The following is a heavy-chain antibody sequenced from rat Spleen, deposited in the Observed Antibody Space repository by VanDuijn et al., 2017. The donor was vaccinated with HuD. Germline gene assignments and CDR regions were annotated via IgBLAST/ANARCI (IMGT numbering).Heavy chain of an antibody. CDR1: GFTFSNYG. Sequence: EVQLVESGGGLVQPGRSLKLSCAASGFTFSNYGMAWVRQTPTKGLEWVATISTRGGSTYYRDSVKGRFTISRDNAKSTLYLQMNSLRSEDTATYYCTRGGNYDFDYWGQGVMVTVSS. CDR3: TRGGNYDFDY. V-gene: IGHV5S13*01. CDR2: ISTRGGST. J-gene: IGHJ2*01. D-gene: IGHD1-10*01.